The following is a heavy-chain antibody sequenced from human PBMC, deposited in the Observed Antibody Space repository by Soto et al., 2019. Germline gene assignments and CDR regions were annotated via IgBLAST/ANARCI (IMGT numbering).Heavy chain of an antibody. J-gene: IGHJ4*02. CDR2: ISAHNGNT. V-gene: IGHV1-18*01. CDR3: ARDERGYCMSTRCDYFDY. D-gene: IGHD2-2*01. CDR1: GYTFTTYG. Sequence: QVQLVQSGAEVKKPGASVKVSCKASGYTFTTYGISWVRQAPGQGLEWMGWISAHNGNTNYAQKVQDRVTMTTETSTSTAYMELRSLRSDDTAVYYCARDERGYCMSTRCDYFDYWGQGTLVTVSS.